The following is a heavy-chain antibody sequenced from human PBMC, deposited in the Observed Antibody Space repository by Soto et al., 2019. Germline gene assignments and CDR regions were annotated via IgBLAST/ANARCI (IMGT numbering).Heavy chain of an antibody. Sequence: ASVKVSCKASGYSFATYGFSWVRQAPGQGLECVGWISAHNGDTHYSQKFQGRVTLTTDTSTNAGYMELRSLTSDDTAVYFCATEPIYYNDGSGYYPLGHWGQGTLVTVSS. V-gene: IGHV1-18*04. D-gene: IGHD3-22*01. CDR3: ATEPIYYNDGSGYYPLGH. CDR1: GYSFATYG. J-gene: IGHJ4*02. CDR2: ISAHNGDT.